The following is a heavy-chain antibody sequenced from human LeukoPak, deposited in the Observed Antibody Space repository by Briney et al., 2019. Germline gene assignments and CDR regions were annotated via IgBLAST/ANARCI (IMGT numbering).Heavy chain of an antibody. J-gene: IGHJ6*03. Sequence: KPSETLSLTCTVSGGSISSSSYYWGWIRQPPGKGLEWIGSIYYSGSTYYNPSLKSRVTMSVDTSKNQFSLKLSSVTAADTAVYYCARGRYCSSTSCYPYYYYMDVWGKGTTVTVSS. CDR3: ARGRYCSSTSCYPYYYYMDV. V-gene: IGHV4-39*07. CDR1: GGSISSSSYY. CDR2: IYYSGST. D-gene: IGHD2-2*01.